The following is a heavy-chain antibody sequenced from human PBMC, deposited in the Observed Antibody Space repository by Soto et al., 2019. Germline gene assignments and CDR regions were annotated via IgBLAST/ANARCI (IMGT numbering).Heavy chain of an antibody. CDR2: ISSSSSYT. CDR3: AREQVAAAGGDY. V-gene: IGHV3-11*05. Sequence: PGGSLRLSCAASGFTFSDYYMSWIRQAPGKGLEWVSYISSSSSYTNYADSVEGRFTISRDNAKNSLYLQMNSLRAEDTAVYYCAREQVAAAGGDYWGQGTLVTVSS. CDR1: GFTFSDYY. J-gene: IGHJ4*02. D-gene: IGHD6-13*01.